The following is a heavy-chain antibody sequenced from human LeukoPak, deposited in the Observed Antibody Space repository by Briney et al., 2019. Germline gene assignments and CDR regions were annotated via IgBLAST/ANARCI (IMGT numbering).Heavy chain of an antibody. J-gene: IGHJ5*02. CDR1: GYTFTGYY. V-gene: IGHV1-2*02. CDR2: INPNSGGT. CDR3: AGDSSYDVWSGYWFDP. D-gene: IGHD3-3*01. Sequence: ASVKVSCKASGYTFTGYYMHWVRQAPGQGLEWMGWINPNSGGTNYAQKFQGRVTMTRDTSISTAYMELSRLRSDDTAVYYCAGDSSYDVWSGYWFDPWGQGTLVTVSS.